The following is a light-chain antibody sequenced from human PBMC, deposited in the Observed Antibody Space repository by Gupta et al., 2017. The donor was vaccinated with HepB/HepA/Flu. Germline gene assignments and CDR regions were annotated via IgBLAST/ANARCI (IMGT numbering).Light chain of an antibody. J-gene: IGKJ4*01. V-gene: IGKV2-30*01. CDR3: VQGTHWPT. CDR1: QSLVFSDGNTF. Sequence: DVVLTQSPLSLPVTLGQPASISCRSSQSLVFSDGNTFLHWFQQRPGQSPRRLLYQVSKRDSGVPDRFSSSGSGTDFTLRISRVEAEDVAIYYCVQGTHWPTFGGGTKVEIK. CDR2: QVS.